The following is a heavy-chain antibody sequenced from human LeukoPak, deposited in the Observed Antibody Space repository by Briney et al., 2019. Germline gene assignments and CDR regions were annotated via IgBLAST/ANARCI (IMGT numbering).Heavy chain of an antibody. J-gene: IGHJ4*02. CDR3: AKGPAITMVRGVFFDY. CDR1: GFTFSSYG. CDR2: MSYDGSNK. V-gene: IGHV3-30*18. D-gene: IGHD3-10*01. Sequence: GGSLRLSCAASGFTFSSYGMHWVRQAPGKGLEWVAVMSYDGSNKYYADSVKGRFTISRDNSKNTLYLQMNSLRAEDTAVYYCAKGPAITMVRGVFFDYWGQGTLVTVSS.